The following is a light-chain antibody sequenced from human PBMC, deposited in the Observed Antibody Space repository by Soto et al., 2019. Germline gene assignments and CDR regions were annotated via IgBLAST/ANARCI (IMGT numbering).Light chain of an antibody. J-gene: IGKJ3*01. V-gene: IGKV3-20*01. CDR1: QSVGSSY. Sequence: EIVLTQSPGTLSLSPGARATLSCRASQSVGSSYLAWYQQKPGQAPRVLIYGASSRATGIPDRFSGSGSGTEVTLTISRLEPEEFAVYYCQQYATSPFTFGPGTKVDIK. CDR2: GAS. CDR3: QQYATSPFT.